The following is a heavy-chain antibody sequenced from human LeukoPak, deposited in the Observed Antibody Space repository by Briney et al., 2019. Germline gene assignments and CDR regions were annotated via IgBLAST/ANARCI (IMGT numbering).Heavy chain of an antibody. CDR2: IIPILGIA. Sequence: PVKVSCKASGGTFSSYAISWVRQAPGQGLEWMGRIIPILGIANYAQKFQGRVTITADKSTSTAYMELSSLRSEDTAVYYCARYYDSSGYLDYWGQGTLVTVSS. D-gene: IGHD3-22*01. J-gene: IGHJ4*02. V-gene: IGHV1-69*04. CDR3: ARYYDSSGYLDY. CDR1: GGTFSSYA.